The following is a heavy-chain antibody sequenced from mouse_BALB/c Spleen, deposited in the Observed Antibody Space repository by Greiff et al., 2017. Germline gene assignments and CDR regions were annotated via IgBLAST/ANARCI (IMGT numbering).Heavy chain of an antibody. J-gene: IGHJ4*01. CDR2: IFPGSGNT. CDR1: GYSFTSYY. D-gene: IGHD2-3*01. Sequence: VQLQQSGPGLVKPGASVKISCKASGYSFTSYYIHWVKQRPGQGLEWIGWIFPGSGNTKYNEKFKGKATLTADTSSSTAYMQLSSLTSEDSAVYFCARSLYDGYPYYAMDYWGQGTSVTVSS. CDR3: ARSLYDGYPYYAMDY. V-gene: IGHV1-66*01.